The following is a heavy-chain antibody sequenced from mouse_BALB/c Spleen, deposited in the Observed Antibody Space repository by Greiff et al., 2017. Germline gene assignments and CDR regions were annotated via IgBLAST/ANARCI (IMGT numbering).Heavy chain of an antibody. Sequence: VQLQQSGAELVRSGASVKLSCTASGFNIQDYYMHWVKQRPEQGLEWIGWIDPENGDTEYAPKLQGKATMTADTSSNTASLQLSSLTSEDTAVYYCAYGYEGAMDYWGQGTSVTVSS. CDR1: GFNIQDYY. D-gene: IGHD2-14*01. J-gene: IGHJ4*01. CDR2: IDPENGDT. CDR3: AYGYEGAMDY. V-gene: IGHV14-4*02.